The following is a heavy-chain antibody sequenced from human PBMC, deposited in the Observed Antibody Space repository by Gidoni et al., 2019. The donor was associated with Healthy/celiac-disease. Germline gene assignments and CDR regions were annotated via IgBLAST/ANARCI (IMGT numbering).Heavy chain of an antibody. D-gene: IGHD6-25*01. CDR3: ARKRWYFDL. CDR2: ISYDGSNK. CDR1: GFPFSSYA. Sequence: QVQLVESGGGVVQPGRSLRLSCAASGFPFSSYAMHWVRQAPGKGLEWVAVISYDGSNKYYADSVKGRFTISRDNSKNTLYLQMNSLRAEDTAVYYCARKRWYFDLWGRGTLVTVSS. J-gene: IGHJ2*01. V-gene: IGHV3-30-3*01.